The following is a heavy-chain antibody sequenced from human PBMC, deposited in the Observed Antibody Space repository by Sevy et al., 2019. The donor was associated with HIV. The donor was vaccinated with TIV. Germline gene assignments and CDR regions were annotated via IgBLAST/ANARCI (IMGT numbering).Heavy chain of an antibody. V-gene: IGHV3-23*01. CDR3: AKAGTRSTYYYGSGSPEAGFDP. Sequence: GGSLRLSCAASGFTFSSYAMSWVRQAPGKGLEWVSAISGSGGSTYYADSVKGRFPISRDNSKNTLYLQMNSLRAEDTAVYYCAKAGTRSTYYYGSGSPEAGFDPWGQGTLVTVSS. J-gene: IGHJ5*02. CDR2: ISGSGGST. CDR1: GFTFSSYA. D-gene: IGHD3-10*01.